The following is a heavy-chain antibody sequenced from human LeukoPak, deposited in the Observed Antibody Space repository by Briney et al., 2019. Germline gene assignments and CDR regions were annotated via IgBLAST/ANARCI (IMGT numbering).Heavy chain of an antibody. CDR3: ATHRSNGPAAMNY. CDR1: GFTFSTYA. V-gene: IGHV3-23*01. Sequence: GGSLRLSCAASGFTFSTYAMSWVRQAPGKGLELVSTISGSGSNTYYADSVKGRFTISRDNSNSTLYLQMSSLTAEDTAIYYCATHRSNGPAAMNYWGQGILVTVSS. CDR2: ISGSGSNT. J-gene: IGHJ4*02. D-gene: IGHD2-2*01.